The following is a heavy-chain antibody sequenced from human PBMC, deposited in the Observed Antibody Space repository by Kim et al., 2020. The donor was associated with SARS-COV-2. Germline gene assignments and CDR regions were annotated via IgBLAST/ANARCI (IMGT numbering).Heavy chain of an antibody. J-gene: IGHJ6*01. Sequence: GGSLRLSCAASGFTFSFYSMNWVRQAPGRGLEWVSSISSSSDFIYYADSVKGRFTISRDNAKNSMYLLMNSLRAEDTAVYYCARDSRVATLEYYYYY. D-gene: IGHD5-12*01. CDR1: GFTFSFYS. CDR2: ISSSSDFI. V-gene: IGHV3-21*01. CDR3: ARDSRVATLEYYYYY.